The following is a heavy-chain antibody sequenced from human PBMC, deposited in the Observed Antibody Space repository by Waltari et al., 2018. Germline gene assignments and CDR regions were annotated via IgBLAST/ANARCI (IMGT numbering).Heavy chain of an antibody. D-gene: IGHD3-16*02. CDR2: IIPILGIA. V-gene: IGHV1-69*04. Sequence: QVQLVQSGAEVKKPGSSVKVSCKASGGTFSSYAISWVRQAPGQGLEWMGGIIPILGIANYAQKFQGRVTITADESTSTAYMELSSLRSEDTAVYYCARSLTMITFGGIIVPSDYYYYMDVWGKGTTVTVSS. CDR1: GGTFSSYA. J-gene: IGHJ6*03. CDR3: ARSLTMITFGGIIVPSDYYYYMDV.